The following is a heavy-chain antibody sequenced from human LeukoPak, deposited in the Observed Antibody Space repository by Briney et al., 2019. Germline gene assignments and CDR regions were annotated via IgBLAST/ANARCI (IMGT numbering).Heavy chain of an antibody. CDR3: ARDTYYYGSGSSEPTSYYFDY. CDR2: IKQDGSEK. D-gene: IGHD3-10*01. J-gene: IGHJ4*02. Sequence: GGSLRLSCAASGFSFKDYWMSWVRQAPGKGLEWVANIKQDGSEKYYVDSVKGRFTISRDNAKNSLYLQMNSLRAEDTAVYYCARDTYYYGSGSSEPTSYYFDYWGQGTLVTVSS. V-gene: IGHV3-7*01. CDR1: GFSFKDYW.